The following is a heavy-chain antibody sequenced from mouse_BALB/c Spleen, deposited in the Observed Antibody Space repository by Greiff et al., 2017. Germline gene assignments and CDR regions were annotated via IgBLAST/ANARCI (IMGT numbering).Heavy chain of an antibody. CDR1: GFTFSDYY. Sequence: EVMLVESGGGLVKPGGSLKLSCAASGFTFSDYYMYWVRQTPEKRLEWVATISDGGSYTYYPDSVKGRFTISRDNAKNNLYLQMSSLKSEDTAMYYCARVHSYYYGTYWGQGTLVTVSA. CDR2: ISDGGSYT. J-gene: IGHJ3*01. V-gene: IGHV5-4*02. CDR3: ARVHSYYYGTY. D-gene: IGHD1-1*01.